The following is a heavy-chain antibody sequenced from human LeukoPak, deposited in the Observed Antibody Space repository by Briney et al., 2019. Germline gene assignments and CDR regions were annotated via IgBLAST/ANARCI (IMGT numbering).Heavy chain of an antibody. CDR2: IKNDGSEK. Sequence: PGGSLRLSCAASGFIFSSYGMHWVRQAPGKGLEWVANIKNDGSEKHYVDSVKGRFTISRDNAKNSLYLQMNSLRAEDTAVYYCAELGITMIGGVWGKGTTVTISS. J-gene: IGHJ6*04. D-gene: IGHD3-10*02. V-gene: IGHV3-7*01. CDR1: GFIFSSYG. CDR3: AELGITMIGGV.